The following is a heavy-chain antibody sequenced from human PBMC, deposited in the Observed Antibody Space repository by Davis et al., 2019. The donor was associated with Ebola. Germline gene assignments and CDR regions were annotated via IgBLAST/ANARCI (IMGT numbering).Heavy chain of an antibody. CDR2: INHSGST. CDR3: ARRVYSSSWDDY. Sequence: SETLSLTCAVYGGSFSGCYWSWIRQPPGKGLEWIGEINHSGSTNYNPSLKSRVTISADKSISTAYLQWSSLKASDTAMYYCARRVYSSSWDDYWGQGTLVTVSS. CDR1: GGSFSGCY. D-gene: IGHD6-13*01. V-gene: IGHV4-34*01. J-gene: IGHJ4*02.